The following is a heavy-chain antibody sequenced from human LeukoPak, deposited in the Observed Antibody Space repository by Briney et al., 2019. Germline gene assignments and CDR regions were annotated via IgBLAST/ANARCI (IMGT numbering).Heavy chain of an antibody. CDR2: IKSDGSTT. V-gene: IGHV3-74*01. CDR1: GFTLSSYW. J-gene: IGHJ4*02. CDR3: ARSDWLDY. Sequence: GGSLRLSCAASGFTLSSYWMHWVRQAPGKGLVWVSRIKSDGSTTTYADSVKDRFTISRDNAKNTLYLQMNSLRAEDTAVYYCARSDWLDYWGQGTLVTVSS. D-gene: IGHD2-21*02.